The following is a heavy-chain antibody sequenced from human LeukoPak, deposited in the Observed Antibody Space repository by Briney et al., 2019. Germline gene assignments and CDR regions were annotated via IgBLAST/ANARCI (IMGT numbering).Heavy chain of an antibody. CDR1: GYTFTGYY. D-gene: IGHD3-22*01. J-gene: IGHJ3*02. CDR2: IDTNTGNP. CDR3: ARVVHSYDYDSSGLTYDAYDI. Sequence: ASVKVSCKASGYTFTGYYIHWVRQTPGQGLEWMGWIDTNTGNPTYAQGFTGRFVFSLDTSVSTAYLHISSLKAEDTAVYYCARVVHSYDYDSSGLTYDAYDIWGQGTMVTVSS. V-gene: IGHV7-4-1*02.